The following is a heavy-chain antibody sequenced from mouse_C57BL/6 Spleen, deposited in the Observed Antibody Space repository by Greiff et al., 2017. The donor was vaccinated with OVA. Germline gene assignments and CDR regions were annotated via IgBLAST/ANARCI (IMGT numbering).Heavy chain of an antibody. D-gene: IGHD2-3*01. CDR1: EYEFPSHD. CDR3: ARHDDGHRGYFDV. CDR2: INSDGGSP. Sequence: VQLKESGGGLVQPGESLKLSCESNEYEFPSHDMSWVRKTPEKRLALVAAINSDGGSPSYPDTMERRFIISRDNTKKTMYLQRSSLRSEDTALYYCARHDDGHRGYFDVWGTGTTVTVAS. V-gene: IGHV5-2*01. J-gene: IGHJ1*03.